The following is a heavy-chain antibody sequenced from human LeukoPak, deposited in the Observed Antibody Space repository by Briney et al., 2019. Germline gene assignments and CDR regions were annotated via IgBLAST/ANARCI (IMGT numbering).Heavy chain of an antibody. CDR1: GYTFTSYY. CDR2: INPSGGST. J-gene: IGHJ4*02. CDR3: ARSGVRGVIDY. Sequence: GASVKVSCKASGYTFTSYYMHWVRQAPGQGLEWMGMINPSGGSTSYAQKFQGRVTMTRDTSTSTVYMELSSLRSEDTAVYYCARSGVRGVIDYWGQGTLVTVSS. D-gene: IGHD3-10*01. V-gene: IGHV1-46*01.